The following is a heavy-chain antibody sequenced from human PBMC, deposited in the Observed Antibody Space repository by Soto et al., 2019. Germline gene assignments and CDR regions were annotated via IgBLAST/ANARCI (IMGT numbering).Heavy chain of an antibody. CDR3: ARSTVRGVPGY. Sequence: SVKVSFKASAGTFSSDAISWVRQAPGQGLEWMGGIIPIFGTANYAQKFQGRVTITADESTSTAYMELSSLRSEDTAVYYCARSTVRGVPGYWGQGILVTVSS. J-gene: IGHJ4*02. D-gene: IGHD3-10*01. CDR1: AGTFSSDA. V-gene: IGHV1-69*01. CDR2: IIPIFGTA.